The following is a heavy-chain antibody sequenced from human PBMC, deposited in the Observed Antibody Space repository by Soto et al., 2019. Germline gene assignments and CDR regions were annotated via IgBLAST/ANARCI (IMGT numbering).Heavy chain of an antibody. Sequence: GGSLRLSCAASGFTFSSYWMSWVRQAPGKGLEWVANIKQDGSEKYYVDSVKGRFTISRDNAKNSLYLQMNSLRAEDTAVYYCAREALIAAAGTAYYFDYWGQGTLVTVSS. D-gene: IGHD6-13*01. J-gene: IGHJ4*02. CDR2: IKQDGSEK. CDR1: GFTFSSYW. V-gene: IGHV3-7*01. CDR3: AREALIAAAGTAYYFDY.